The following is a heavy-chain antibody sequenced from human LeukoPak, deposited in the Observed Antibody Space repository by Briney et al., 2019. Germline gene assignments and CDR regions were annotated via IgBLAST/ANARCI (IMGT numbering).Heavy chain of an antibody. J-gene: IGHJ4*02. CDR1: GFSFSGYY. CDR2: INGDGSTT. Sequence: PGGSLRLSCAASGFSFSGYYMQWVRQAPGKGLAWVSRINGDGSTTNYADSVKGRFTISRDNAKNTLYLQMNSLRADDTAVYYCARDGYAYGYLDCCGQGSLVTVPS. D-gene: IGHD5-18*01. V-gene: IGHV3-74*01. CDR3: ARDGYAYGYLDC.